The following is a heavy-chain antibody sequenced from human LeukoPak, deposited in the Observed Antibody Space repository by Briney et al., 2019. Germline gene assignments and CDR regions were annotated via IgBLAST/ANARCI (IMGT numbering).Heavy chain of an antibody. CDR3: ARELKITIFGVVINNWFDP. CDR1: GYTFTSYA. Sequence: GASVKVSCKASGYTFTSYAMHWVRQAPGQRLEWMGWINAGNGNTKYSQKFQGRVTITRDTSASTAYMELSSLRSDDTAVYYCARELKITIFGVVINNWFDPWGQGTLVTVSS. D-gene: IGHD3-3*01. J-gene: IGHJ5*02. CDR2: INAGNGNT. V-gene: IGHV1-3*01.